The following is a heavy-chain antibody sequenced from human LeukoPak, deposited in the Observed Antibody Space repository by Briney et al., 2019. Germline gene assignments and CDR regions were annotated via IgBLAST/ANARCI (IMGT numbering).Heavy chain of an antibody. CDR2: ISYDGSNK. Sequence: GGSLRLSCAASGFTFSSHAMHWVRQAPGKGLEWVAVISYDGSNKYYADSVKGRFTISRDNSKNTLYLQMNSLRAEDTAVYYCAREGMVVAPRYSSYFDYWGQGTLVTVSS. CDR1: GFTFSSHA. J-gene: IGHJ4*02. D-gene: IGHD2-15*01. V-gene: IGHV3-30*01. CDR3: AREGMVVAPRYSSYFDY.